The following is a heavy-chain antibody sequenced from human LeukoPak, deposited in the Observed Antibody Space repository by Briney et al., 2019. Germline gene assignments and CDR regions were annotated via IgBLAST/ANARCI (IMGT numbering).Heavy chain of an antibody. CDR1: GFTFSNLW. Sequence: GGSLRLSCAASGFTFSNLWMSWVRQAPGKGLKWVANIKQNGSEKYYVDSVKGRFTISRDNAQNSLYLQMNSLRAEDTAIYYCATSTAAAGTDWGQGTLVTVSS. J-gene: IGHJ4*02. V-gene: IGHV3-7*03. CDR3: ATSTAAAGTD. D-gene: IGHD6-13*01. CDR2: IKQNGSEK.